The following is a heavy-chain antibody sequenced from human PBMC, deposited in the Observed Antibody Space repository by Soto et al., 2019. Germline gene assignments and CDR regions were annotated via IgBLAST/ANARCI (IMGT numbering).Heavy chain of an antibody. V-gene: IGHV3-30*03. CDR3: ASDRSAGYSSSWELDY. J-gene: IGHJ4*02. Sequence: GGSLRLSCAASGFTFSSYGMHWVRQAPGKGLEWVAVISYDGSNKYYADSVKGRFTISRDNSKNTLYLQMNSLRAEDAAVYYCASDRSAGYSSSWELDYWGQGTLVTVSS. D-gene: IGHD6-13*01. CDR1: GFTFSSYG. CDR2: ISYDGSNK.